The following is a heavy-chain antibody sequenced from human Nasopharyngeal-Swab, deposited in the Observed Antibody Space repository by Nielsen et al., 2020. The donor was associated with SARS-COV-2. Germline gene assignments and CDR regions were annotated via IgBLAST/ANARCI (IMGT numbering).Heavy chain of an antibody. CDR3: ARHPWQLWFPGWFDP. Sequence: ASVKVSCKASGYTFTSYYMHWVRQAPGQGLEWMGIINPSGGSTSYAQKFQGRVTITRDTSASTAYMELSSLRSEDTAVYYCARHPWQLWFPGWFDPWGQGTLVTVSS. CDR2: INPSGGST. J-gene: IGHJ5*02. CDR1: GYTFTSYY. D-gene: IGHD5-18*01. V-gene: IGHV1-46*01.